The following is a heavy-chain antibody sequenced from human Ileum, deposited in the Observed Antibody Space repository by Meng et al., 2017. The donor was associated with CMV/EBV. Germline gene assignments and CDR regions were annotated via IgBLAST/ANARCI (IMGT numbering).Heavy chain of an antibody. CDR1: GLTFSDYG. J-gene: IGHJ4*02. Sequence: GESLKISCAASGLTFSDYGMNWVRQAPGKGLEWISYIDTSGNTIYYADSVKGRFTISRDNVKSSLYLLMESLRVEDTGVYYCARGGSTAYSLKYYDYWGQAGLATVSS. D-gene: IGHD2-15*01. V-gene: IGHV3-48*04. CDR2: IDTSGNTI. CDR3: ARGGSTAYSLKYYDY.